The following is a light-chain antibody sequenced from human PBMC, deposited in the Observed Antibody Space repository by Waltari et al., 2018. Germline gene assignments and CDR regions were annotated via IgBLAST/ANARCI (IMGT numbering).Light chain of an antibody. J-gene: IGLJ3*02. CDR1: ALPKKY. CDR2: EDS. V-gene: IGLV3-10*01. Sequence: SYELTQPPSVSVSPGQTARITCSGDALPKKYAYWYKQKSGQAPVLVIYEDSKRPSGIPERFSGSSSGTMATLTISGAQVEDEADYYCYSTDSSGNHPKWVFGGGTKLTVL. CDR3: YSTDSSGNHPKWV.